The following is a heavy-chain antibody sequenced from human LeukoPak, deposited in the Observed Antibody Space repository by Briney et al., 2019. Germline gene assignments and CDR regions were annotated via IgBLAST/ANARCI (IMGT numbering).Heavy chain of an antibody. J-gene: IGHJ5*02. CDR1: GGSISSYY. CDR3: ARAGFDTYYDILTGYQANWFDP. V-gene: IGHV4-59*01. Sequence: SETLSLTCTVSGGSISSYYWSWIRQPPGNGLEWIGYIYYSGSTNYNPSLKSRVTISVDTSKNQFSLKLSSVTAADTAVYYCARAGFDTYYDILTGYQANWFDPWGQGTLVTVSS. CDR2: IYYSGST. D-gene: IGHD3-9*01.